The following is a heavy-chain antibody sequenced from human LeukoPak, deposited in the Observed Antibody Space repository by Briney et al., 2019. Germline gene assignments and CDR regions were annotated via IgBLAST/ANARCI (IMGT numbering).Heavy chain of an antibody. CDR3: ASLNPDCSSTSCYYYYYYMDV. CDR1: GGSFNGYY. CDR2: INHSGST. J-gene: IGHJ6*03. Sequence: SETLSLTCAVYGGSFNGYYWSWIRQPPGKGLEWIGEINHSGSTNYNPSLKSRVTISVDTSKNQFSLKLSSVTAADTAVYYCASLNPDCSSTSCYYYYYYMDVWGKGTTVTVSS. D-gene: IGHD2-2*01. V-gene: IGHV4-34*01.